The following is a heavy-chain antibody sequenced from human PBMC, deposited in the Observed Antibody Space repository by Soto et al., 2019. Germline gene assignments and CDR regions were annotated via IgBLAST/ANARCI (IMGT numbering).Heavy chain of an antibody. D-gene: IGHD5-12*01. CDR1: GFTFSSYA. Sequence: GGSLRLSCAASGFTFSSYAMHWVRQAPGKGLEYVSAISSNGGSTYYANSVKGRFTISRDNSKNTLYLQMGSLRAEDMAVYYCARVSSGYDYDAFDIWGQGTMVTVSS. CDR3: ARVSSGYDYDAFDI. CDR2: ISSNGGST. J-gene: IGHJ3*02. V-gene: IGHV3-64*01.